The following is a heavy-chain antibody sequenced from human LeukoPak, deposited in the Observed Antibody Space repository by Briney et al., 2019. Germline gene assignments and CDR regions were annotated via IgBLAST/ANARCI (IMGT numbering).Heavy chain of an antibody. D-gene: IGHD3-22*01. Sequence: SETLSLTCAVYGGSFSGYYWSWIRQPPGKGLEWIGEINHSGSTNYNPSLKSRVTISVDTSKNQFSLKLSSVTAADTAVYYCARQHYYDGSGYPDAFDIWGQGTMVTVSS. J-gene: IGHJ3*02. CDR1: GGSFSGYY. CDR2: INHSGST. V-gene: IGHV4-34*01. CDR3: ARQHYYDGSGYPDAFDI.